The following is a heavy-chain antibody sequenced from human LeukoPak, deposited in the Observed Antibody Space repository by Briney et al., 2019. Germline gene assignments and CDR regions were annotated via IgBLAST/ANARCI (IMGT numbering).Heavy chain of an antibody. V-gene: IGHV3-23*01. J-gene: IGHJ4*02. D-gene: IGHD5-18*01. CDR2: LSGSGGST. CDR3: AEVSLRGYSFYDFDY. Sequence: GGSLRLSCAASGFTFSSYAMIWVRQAPGKGLVWFLSLSGSGGSTYYADSVKGRFTISSDNSKNTLYLQMNSLRAEETAVYCCAEVSLRGYSFYDFDYWGQGTLVTVSS. CDR1: GFTFSSYA.